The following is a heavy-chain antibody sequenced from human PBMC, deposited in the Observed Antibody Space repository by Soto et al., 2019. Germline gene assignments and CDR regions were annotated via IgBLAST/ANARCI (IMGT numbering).Heavy chain of an antibody. V-gene: IGHV1-69*01. Sequence: QVQLMQSGAEVKKPGSSVKVSCKASGGTFTSYAISWVRQAPGQGLEWMGGITPIFGTANYAQKFQGRVTITADGSTSTAYMELSSVRAEDTAVYYCARLRFSGTYYFDYWGQGILVTVSS. D-gene: IGHD1-26*01. J-gene: IGHJ4*02. CDR3: ARLRFSGTYYFDY. CDR1: GGTFTSYA. CDR2: ITPIFGTA.